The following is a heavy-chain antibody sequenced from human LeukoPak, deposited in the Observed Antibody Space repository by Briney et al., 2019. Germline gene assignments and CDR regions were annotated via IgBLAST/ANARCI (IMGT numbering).Heavy chain of an antibody. Sequence: QPGGSLRLSCAASGFTVSSNYMSWVRQAPGKGLEWVSVIYSGGSTYYADSVKGRFTISRDNSKNTLYLQMSSLTAEDTAVYYCARVFDAKLGNYYYYMDVWGKGTTVTVSS. J-gene: IGHJ6*03. CDR2: IYSGGST. D-gene: IGHD2-8*01. V-gene: IGHV3-66*02. CDR1: GFTVSSNY. CDR3: ARVFDAKLGNYYYYMDV.